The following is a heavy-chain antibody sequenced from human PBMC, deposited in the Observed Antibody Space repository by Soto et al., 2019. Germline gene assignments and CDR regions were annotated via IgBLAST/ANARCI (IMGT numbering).Heavy chain of an antibody. D-gene: IGHD6-6*01. CDR2: IWYDGSSK. CDR3: AISQSTSYAFDC. CDR1: GFTFRSYG. V-gene: IGHV3-33*01. J-gene: IGHJ3*01. Sequence: QVQLVESGGGVVQPGRSLRLSCAASGFTFRSYGLHWVRQAPGKGLEWVAVIWYDGSSKFYGESVKGRFTISSDNYNTTLSLQMHSLRADDTAVYYFAISQSTSYAFDCWGQGTMVTVSS.